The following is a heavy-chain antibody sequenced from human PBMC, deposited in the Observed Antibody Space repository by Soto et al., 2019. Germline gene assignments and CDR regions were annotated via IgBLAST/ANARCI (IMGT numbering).Heavy chain of an antibody. CDR3: ARVLGEPRGNSLIDY. Sequence: SETLSLTCTVSGGTLSSGGYYWSWIRQHPGKGLEWIGYIYYSGSTYYNPSLKSRVTISVDTSKNQFSLKLSSVTAADTAVYYCARVLGEPRGNSLIDYRGQGTLVTVSS. D-gene: IGHD3-10*01. CDR2: IYYSGST. CDR1: GGTLSSGGYY. V-gene: IGHV4-31*03. J-gene: IGHJ4*02.